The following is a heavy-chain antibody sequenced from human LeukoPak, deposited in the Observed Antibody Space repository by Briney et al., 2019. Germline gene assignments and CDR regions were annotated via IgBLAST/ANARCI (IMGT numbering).Heavy chain of an antibody. D-gene: IGHD6-6*01. CDR2: IYYSGST. V-gene: IGHV4-59*01. J-gene: IGHJ4*02. CDR1: GGSISSYY. CDR3: AREGMYSSSSYFDY. Sequence: ETLSLTCTVSGGSISSYYWSWIRQPPGKGLEWIGYIYYSGSTNYNPSLKSRVTISVDTSKNQFSLKLSSVTAADTAVYYCAREGMYSSSSYFDYWGQGTLVTVSS.